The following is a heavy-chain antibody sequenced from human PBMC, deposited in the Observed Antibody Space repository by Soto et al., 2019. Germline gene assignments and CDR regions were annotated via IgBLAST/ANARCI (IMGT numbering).Heavy chain of an antibody. CDR1: GFTFSSYA. J-gene: IGHJ4*02. D-gene: IGHD5-18*01. CDR3: ARATCGYSYGRCYFDY. CDR2: ISYDGSNK. Sequence: SGGSLRLSCAASGFTFSSYAMHWVRQAPGKGLEWVAVISYDGSNKYYADSVKGRFTISRDNSKNTLYLQMNSLRAEDTAVYYCARATCGYSYGRCYFDYWGQGTLVTVSS. V-gene: IGHV3-30-3*01.